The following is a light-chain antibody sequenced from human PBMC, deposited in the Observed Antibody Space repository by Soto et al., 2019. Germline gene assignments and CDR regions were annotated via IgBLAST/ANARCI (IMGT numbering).Light chain of an antibody. CDR1: QGISSY. Sequence: AIRITQSPSSFSASTGDRVTITCRASQGISSYLAWYQQKPGKAPKLLIYAASTLQSGVPSRFSGSGSGTDFTLTISCLQSEDFATYYCHQYYSYPYTFGQGTKLEIK. CDR2: AAS. CDR3: HQYYSYPYT. V-gene: IGKV1-8*01. J-gene: IGKJ2*01.